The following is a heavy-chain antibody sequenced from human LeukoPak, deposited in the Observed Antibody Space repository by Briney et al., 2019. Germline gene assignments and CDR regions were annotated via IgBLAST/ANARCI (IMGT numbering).Heavy chain of an antibody. CDR1: GFTFTRYT. J-gene: IGHJ4*02. CDR3: VRDNYGGILDF. Sequence: GGSLRLSCAASGFTFTRYTMHWVRQAPGKGLEWVAVVLYDGSNKYYADSVKGRFTLSRDNSKNTLSLQMNTLRADDTVVYYCVRDNYGGILDFWGQGTLVTVSS. D-gene: IGHD2-21*01. CDR2: VLYDGSNK. V-gene: IGHV3-30*04.